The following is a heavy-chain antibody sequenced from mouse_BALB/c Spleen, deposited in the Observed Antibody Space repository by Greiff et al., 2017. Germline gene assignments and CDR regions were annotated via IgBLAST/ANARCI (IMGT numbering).Heavy chain of an antibody. CDR2: IRNKANGYTT. D-gene: IGHD1-1*01. CDR3: SGSSYYFDY. V-gene: IGHV7-3*02. CDR1: GFTFTDYY. Sequence: EVKLVESGGGLVQPGGSLRLSCATSGFTFTDYYMSWVRQPPGKALEWLGFIRNKANGYTTEYSASVKGRFTISRDNSQSILYLQMNTLRAEDSATYYCSGSSYYFDYWGQGTTLTVSS. J-gene: IGHJ2*01.